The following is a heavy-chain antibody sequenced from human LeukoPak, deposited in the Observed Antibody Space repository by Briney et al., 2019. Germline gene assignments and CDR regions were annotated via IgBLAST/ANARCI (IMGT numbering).Heavy chain of an antibody. CDR2: INHSGST. Sequence: SETLSLTCAVYGGSFSGYYWSWIRQPPGKGLEWIGEINHSGSTNYNPSLKSRVTISVDTSKNQFSLKLSSVTAADTAVYYCARVRAGYSSSWTAFDYWGQGTLVTVSS. V-gene: IGHV4-34*09. CDR3: ARVRAGYSSSWTAFDY. D-gene: IGHD6-13*01. J-gene: IGHJ4*02. CDR1: GGSFSGYY.